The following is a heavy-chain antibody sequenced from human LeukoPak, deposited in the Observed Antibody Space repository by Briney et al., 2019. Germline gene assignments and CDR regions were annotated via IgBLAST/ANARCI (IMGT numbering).Heavy chain of an antibody. J-gene: IGHJ4*02. V-gene: IGHV4-38-2*01. D-gene: IGHD6-6*01. CDR1: GYSVSSGYY. CDR3: AIDSSSSSSYFDY. Sequence: PSETLSLTCDVSGYSVSSGYYWGWIRQPPGKGLEWIGSIYHSGSTYYKPSLKSRVTISVDTSRDQFSLKLSSGTAADTAVYYCAIDSSSSSSYFDYWGQGTLVAVSS. CDR2: IYHSGST.